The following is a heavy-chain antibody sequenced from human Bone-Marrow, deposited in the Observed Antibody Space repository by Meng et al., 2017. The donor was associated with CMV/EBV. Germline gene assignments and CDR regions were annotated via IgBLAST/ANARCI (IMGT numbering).Heavy chain of an antibody. V-gene: IGHV1-46*01. CDR2: INPSGGST. CDR3: AREDIVVVPAALKGYNWFDP. CDR1: GYTFTSYY. J-gene: IGHJ5*02. D-gene: IGHD2-2*01. Sequence: ASVKVSCKASGYTFTSYYMHWVRQAPGQGLEWMGIINPSGGSTSYAQKFQGRVTMTRDTSTSTVYMELSSLRSEDTAVYYCAREDIVVVPAALKGYNWFDPWGQGTLVTVSS.